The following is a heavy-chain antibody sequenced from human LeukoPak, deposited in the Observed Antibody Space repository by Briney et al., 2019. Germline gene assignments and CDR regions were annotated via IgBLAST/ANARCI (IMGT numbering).Heavy chain of an antibody. D-gene: IGHD6-19*01. CDR2: IYYSGST. CDR1: GDSISSYY. CDR3: ARARDSSGWYGYFDY. V-gene: IGHV4-59*08. J-gene: IGHJ4*02. Sequence: SETLSLTCTVSGDSISSYYWSWIRQPPGKGLEWIGYIYYSGSTNYNPSLKSRVTISVDTSKNQFSLKLSSVTAADTAVYYCARARDSSGWYGYFDYWGQGTLVTVSS.